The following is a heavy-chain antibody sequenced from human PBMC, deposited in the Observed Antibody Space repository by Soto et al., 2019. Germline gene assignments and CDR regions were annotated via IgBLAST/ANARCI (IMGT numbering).Heavy chain of an antibody. D-gene: IGHD2-8*01. CDR3: AKNGQPPYYYDGMDV. J-gene: IGHJ6*02. CDR1: GYTFSRYG. Sequence: QGQLVQSGPEAKKPGASVKVSCKASGYTFSRYGISWVRQAPGQGLAWMGWISGYNGDTKYAQKVQGRVTMTIDTSTYTAYMELRSLTSDDTAIYYCAKNGQPPYYYDGMDVWGQGTTVTVAS. V-gene: IGHV1-18*01. CDR2: ISGYNGDT.